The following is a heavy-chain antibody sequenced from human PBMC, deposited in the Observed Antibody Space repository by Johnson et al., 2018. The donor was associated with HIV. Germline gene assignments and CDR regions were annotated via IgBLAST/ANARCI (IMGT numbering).Heavy chain of an antibody. CDR1: GFTVSSNY. CDR2: IYSGGST. CDR3: ARDQTGVTTI. D-gene: IGHD7-27*01. J-gene: IGHJ3*02. Sequence: VQLVESGGGVVQPGRSLRLSCAASGFTVSSNYMSWVRQAPGKGLEWVSVIYSGGSTYYADSVKGRFTISRDNSKNTLYLQMNSLRAEDTAVYYCARDQTGVTTIWGQGTMVTVSS. V-gene: IGHV3-66*01.